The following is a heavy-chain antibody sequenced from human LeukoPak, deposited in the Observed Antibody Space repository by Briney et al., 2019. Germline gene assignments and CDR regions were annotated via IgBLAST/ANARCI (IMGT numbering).Heavy chain of an antibody. CDR3: ASGLELDY. Sequence: GGSLRLSCAASGFTFSSSWMNWVRQSPGKGLEWVANIKQDGSEKNYVDSVKGRFTISRDNAKNSLYLQVNSLRAEDTAVYYCASGLELDYWGQGTLVTVSS. V-gene: IGHV3-7*03. J-gene: IGHJ4*02. CDR1: GFTFSSSW. CDR2: IKQDGSEK.